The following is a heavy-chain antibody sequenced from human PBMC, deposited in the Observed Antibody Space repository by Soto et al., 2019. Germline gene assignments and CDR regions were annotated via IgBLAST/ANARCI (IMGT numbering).Heavy chain of an antibody. CDR3: ARDTGYYYGSGVRGWFDP. CDR1: GYTFTSYG. D-gene: IGHD3-10*01. Sequence: QVQLVQSGAEVKKPGASVKVSCKASGYTFTSYGISWVRQAPGQGLEWMGWISAYNGNTNYVQKLQGRVTMTTDTSTSTAYMELRSLRSDDTAVYYCARDTGYYYGSGVRGWFDPWGQGTLVTVSS. CDR2: ISAYNGNT. J-gene: IGHJ5*02. V-gene: IGHV1-18*04.